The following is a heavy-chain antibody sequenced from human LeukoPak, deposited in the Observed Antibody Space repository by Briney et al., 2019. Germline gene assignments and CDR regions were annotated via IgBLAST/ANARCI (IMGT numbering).Heavy chain of an antibody. CDR3: ARDEAVWRVSGFYDSSGYSGVAWYGY. CDR2: INPSGGST. V-gene: IGHV1-46*01. J-gene: IGHJ4*02. Sequence: ASVKVSCKASGYTFTGYHVHWVRQAPGQGLEWMGWINPSGGSTSYAQKFQGRVTMTRDTSTSTVYMELSSLRSEDTAVYYCARDEAVWRVSGFYDSSGYSGVAWYGYWGQGTLVTVSS. D-gene: IGHD3-22*01. CDR1: GYTFTGYH.